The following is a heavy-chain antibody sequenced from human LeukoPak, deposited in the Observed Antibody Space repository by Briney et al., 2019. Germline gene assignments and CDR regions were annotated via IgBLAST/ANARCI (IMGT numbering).Heavy chain of an antibody. CDR2: IDPKSGDT. D-gene: IGHD2-15*01. CDR3: AKEADIVSFDL. J-gene: IGHJ2*01. CDR1: GYTFTGNH. Sequence: ASVKVSCKASGYTFTGNHVHWVRQAPGQGLEWMGWIDPKSGDTMYAQKFQDRVTMTSDKSINTAYMELSGLRSDDTAVYFCAKEADIVSFDLWGRGTLVTVSS. V-gene: IGHV1-2*02.